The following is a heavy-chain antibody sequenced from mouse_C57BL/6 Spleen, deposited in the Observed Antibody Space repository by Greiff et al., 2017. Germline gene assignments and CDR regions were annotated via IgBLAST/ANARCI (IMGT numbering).Heavy chain of an antibody. D-gene: IGHD1-1*01. CDR2: INPNYGTT. V-gene: IGHV1-39*01. Sequence: LQESGPELVKPGASVKISCKASGYSFTDYNMNWVKQSNGKSLEWIGVINPNYGTTSYNQKFKGKGTLTVDQSSSTAYMQLNSLTSEDSAVYYCARSLYYGSSYWYFDVGGTGTTVTVSS. CDR3: ARSLYYGSSYWYFDV. CDR1: GYSFTDYN. J-gene: IGHJ1*03.